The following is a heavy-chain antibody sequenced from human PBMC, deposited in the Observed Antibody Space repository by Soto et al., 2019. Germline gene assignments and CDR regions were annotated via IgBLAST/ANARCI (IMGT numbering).Heavy chain of an antibody. CDR2: IYYSGST. Sequence: QVQLQESGPGLLKPSQTLSLTCTVSGGSISSGGYYWSWFRQHPVKGLVWILYIYYSGSTYNNPFPTGRVTIAVDTPKNQFSLQLSSVTAADTAVYYCARGTISKDPYYSNMDVWGKGHTVTVSS. CDR1: GGSISSGGYY. V-gene: IGHV4-31*03. J-gene: IGHJ6*03. D-gene: IGHD3-3*01. CDR3: ARGTISKDPYYSNMDV.